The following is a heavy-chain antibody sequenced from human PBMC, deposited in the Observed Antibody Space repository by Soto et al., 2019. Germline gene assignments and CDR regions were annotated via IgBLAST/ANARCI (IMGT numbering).Heavy chain of an antibody. D-gene: IGHD3-10*01. CDR3: ARGDRGGSGSPASYSYSGLDV. Sequence: DVQLLESGGDLVQPGGSLRLSCAASGFTFSSYAMSWVRQAPGKGLEWVSSVSAGGDMTYYSDSVKGRFTISRDNYNNALFLQMNSLRAEDTALYYCARGDRGGSGSPASYSYSGLDVWGQGTKVTVSS. J-gene: IGHJ6*02. CDR2: VSAGGDMT. V-gene: IGHV3-23*01. CDR1: GFTFSSYA.